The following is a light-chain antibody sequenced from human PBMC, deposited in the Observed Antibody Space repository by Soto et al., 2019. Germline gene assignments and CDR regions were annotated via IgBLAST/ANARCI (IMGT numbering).Light chain of an antibody. Sequence: DIQMTQSPSYLSASVGDRVTITCRASQSISTYVNWYQQKPGKAPQLLIHAASSLQGGVPSRFSCSGSGTDFTLTISSLHPEDFATYYCQQSYSIPYVFGQATKLEIE. J-gene: IGKJ2*01. V-gene: IGKV1-39*01. CDR3: QQSYSIPYV. CDR2: AAS. CDR1: QSISTY.